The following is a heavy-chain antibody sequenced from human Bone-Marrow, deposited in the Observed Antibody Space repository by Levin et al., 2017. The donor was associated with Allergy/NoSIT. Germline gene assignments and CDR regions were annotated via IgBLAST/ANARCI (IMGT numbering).Heavy chain of an antibody. CDR3: ARGTYGSFDY. J-gene: IGHJ4*02. CDR2: ITSGSGGGI. D-gene: IGHD1-26*01. Sequence: PGGSLRLSCAASGFTFSSNAMSWFRQAPGKGLEWVSHITSGSGGGIYYAHSVKGRFTISRDNSKSTLYLQMNSLRVEDTALYYCARGTYGSFDYWGQGTLVTVSS. CDR1: GFTFSSNA. V-gene: IGHV3-23*01.